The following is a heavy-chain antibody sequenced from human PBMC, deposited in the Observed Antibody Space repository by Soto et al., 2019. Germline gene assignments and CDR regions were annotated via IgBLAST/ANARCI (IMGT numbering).Heavy chain of an antibody. CDR1: GFTFSNAW. CDR2: IKSKTDGGTT. V-gene: IGHV3-15*01. Sequence: EVQLVESGGGLVKPGGSLRLSCAASGFTFSNAWMSWVRQAPGKGLEWVGRIKSKTDGGTTDYAAPVKGRFTISRDDSKNTLYLQMDSLKTEDTAVYYCTTENIVGATIFDYWGQGTLVTVSS. CDR3: TTENIVGATIFDY. J-gene: IGHJ4*02. D-gene: IGHD1-26*01.